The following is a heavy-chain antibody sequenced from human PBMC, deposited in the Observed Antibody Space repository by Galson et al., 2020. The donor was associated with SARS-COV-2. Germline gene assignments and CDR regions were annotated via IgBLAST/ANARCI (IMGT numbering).Heavy chain of an antibody. Sequence: ASVNVSCKVSGYTLTELSMHWVRQAPGKGLAWMGGFDPEDGETIYAQKFQGRVTMTEDTSTDTAYMELSSLRSEDTAVYYCATDLRIYGMDVWGQGTTVTVSS. CDR2: FDPEDGET. CDR3: ATDLRIYGMDV. V-gene: IGHV1-24*01. CDR1: GYTLTELS. J-gene: IGHJ6*02.